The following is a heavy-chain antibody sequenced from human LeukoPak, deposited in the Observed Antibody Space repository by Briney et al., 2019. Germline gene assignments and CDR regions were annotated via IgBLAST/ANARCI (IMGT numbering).Heavy chain of an antibody. V-gene: IGHV3-11*04. J-gene: IGHJ4*02. CDR3: VREKFYDNSGYDY. CDR2: IGSSGSTV. Sequence: PGGSLRLSCAASGFTVSSNYMSWVRQAPGQGLEWVAYIGSSGSTVYYADSVKGRFTISRDNAKNSLFLQMNSLRAEDTADYYCVREKFYDNSGYDYWGQGTLVTVSS. CDR1: GFTVSSNY. D-gene: IGHD3-22*01.